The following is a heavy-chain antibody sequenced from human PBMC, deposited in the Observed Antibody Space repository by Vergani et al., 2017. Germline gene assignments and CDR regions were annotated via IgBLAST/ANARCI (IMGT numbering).Heavy chain of an antibody. V-gene: IGHV4-34*01. CDR1: GGSFSGYY. D-gene: IGHD2-15*01. CDR3: ARGKGYWSGGSCYNYFDY. CDR2: INHSGST. Sequence: QVQLQQWGAGLLKPSETLSLTCAVYGGSFSGYYWSWIRQPPGKGLEWIGEINHSGSTNYNPSLKSRVTISVDTSKNQFSLKLSSVTAADTAVYYCARGKGYWSGGSCYNYFDYWGQGTLVTVSS. J-gene: IGHJ4*02.